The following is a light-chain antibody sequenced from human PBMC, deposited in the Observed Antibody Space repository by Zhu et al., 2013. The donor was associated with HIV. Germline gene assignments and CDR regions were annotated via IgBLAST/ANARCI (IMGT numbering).Light chain of an antibody. CDR1: SSDVGGYNF. CDR2: DVS. Sequence: QSALTQPPSASGSPGQSVTISCTGTSSDVGGYNFVSWYQQHPGKAPKVIIYDVSKRPSGVPDRFSGSKSGSTASLTISGLLTEDEADYYCASHRNLDSMIFGGGTKLTVL. CDR3: ASHRNLDSMI. J-gene: IGLJ2*01. V-gene: IGLV2-8*01.